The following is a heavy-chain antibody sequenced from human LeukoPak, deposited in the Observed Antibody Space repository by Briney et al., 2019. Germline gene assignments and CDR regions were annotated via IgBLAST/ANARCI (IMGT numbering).Heavy chain of an antibody. CDR1: GGTFSSYA. Sequence: ASVKASCKASGGTFSSYAISWVRQAPGQGLEWMGGIIPIFGTANYAQKFQGRVTITADESTSTAYMELSSLRSEDTAVYYCASDRGPRPRSAFDIWGQGTMVTVSS. CDR3: ASDRGPRPRSAFDI. CDR2: IIPIFGTA. J-gene: IGHJ3*02. V-gene: IGHV1-69*13.